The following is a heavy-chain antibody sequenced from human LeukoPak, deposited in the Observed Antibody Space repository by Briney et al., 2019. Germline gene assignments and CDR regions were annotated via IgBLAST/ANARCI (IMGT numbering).Heavy chain of an antibody. CDR1: GYSFTSYW. Sequence: GESLKISCKGSGYSFTSYWIGWVRQMPGKGLEWMGIIYPGDSDTGYSPSFQGQVTIPADKCISTAYMQWSSLNASDTAMYYCARHNGRAYYDILTGYYPPYYYYYYMDVWGKGTTVTVSS. J-gene: IGHJ6*03. D-gene: IGHD3-9*01. CDR3: ARHNGRAYYDILTGYYPPYYYYYYMDV. V-gene: IGHV5-51*01. CDR2: IYPGDSDT.